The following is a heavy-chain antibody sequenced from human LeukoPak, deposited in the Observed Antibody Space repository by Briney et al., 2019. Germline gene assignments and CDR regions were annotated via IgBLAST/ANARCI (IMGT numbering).Heavy chain of an antibody. CDR2: INHSGSA. CDR1: GGSLSGSY. J-gene: IGHJ4*02. Sequence: SETLPLTCAVYGGSLSGSYWSWIRQPPGKGLEWIGEINHSGSANYNPSLKSRVTLSIDKSKNQFSLNLNSVTAADTAVYYCARARRDSGYYKVDYWGQGTLVTVSS. D-gene: IGHD3-3*01. CDR3: ARARRDSGYYKVDY. V-gene: IGHV4-34*01.